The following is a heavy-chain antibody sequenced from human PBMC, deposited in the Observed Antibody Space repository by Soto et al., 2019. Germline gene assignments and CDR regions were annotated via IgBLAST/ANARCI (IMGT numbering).Heavy chain of an antibody. Sequence: ASVKVSCKASGYTFTSYDINWVRQATGQGLEWMGWMNPNSGNTGYAQKFQGRVTRTRKTSISTAYMELSSLRSEDTAVYYCARVDLGQSYPDAFDIWGQGTMVTVSS. CDR2: MNPNSGNT. D-gene: IGHD2-2*01. CDR1: GYTFTSYD. V-gene: IGHV1-8*01. J-gene: IGHJ3*02. CDR3: ARVDLGQSYPDAFDI.